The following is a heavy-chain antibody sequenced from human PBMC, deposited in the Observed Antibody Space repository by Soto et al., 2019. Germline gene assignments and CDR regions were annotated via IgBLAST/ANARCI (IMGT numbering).Heavy chain of an antibody. CDR2: ISGSGGST. Sequence: EVQLLESGGGLVQPGGSLRLSCAASGFTFSSYAMSWVRQAPGKWLEWVSAISGSGGSTYYADSVKGRFTISRDNSKNTLYLQMNSLRAEDTAVYYCAKDRRILRFLEWLQTESEFYYYYMDVWGKGTTVTVSS. V-gene: IGHV3-23*01. J-gene: IGHJ6*03. CDR3: AKDRRILRFLEWLQTESEFYYYYMDV. CDR1: GFTFSSYA. D-gene: IGHD3-3*01.